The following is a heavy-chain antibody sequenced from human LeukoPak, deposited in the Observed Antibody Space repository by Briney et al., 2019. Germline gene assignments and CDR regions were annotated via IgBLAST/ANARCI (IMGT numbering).Heavy chain of an antibody. J-gene: IGHJ4*02. Sequence: PGGSLRLSCAASGFTFSSYGMSWVRQAPGKGLEWVSAISGSGGSTYYADSVKGRFTISRDNSKNTLYLQMNSLRAEDTAVYYCAKVGTVIVVVTAPFDYWGQGTLVTVSS. CDR3: AKVGTVIVVVTAPFDY. CDR2: ISGSGGST. CDR1: GFTFSSYG. D-gene: IGHD2-21*02. V-gene: IGHV3-23*01.